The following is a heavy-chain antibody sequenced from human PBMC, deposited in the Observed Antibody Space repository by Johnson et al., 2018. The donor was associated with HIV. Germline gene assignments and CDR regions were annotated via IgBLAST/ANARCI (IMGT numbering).Heavy chain of an antibody. J-gene: IGHJ3*02. CDR1: GFTFSSYA. Sequence: QVQLVESGGGVVQPGRSLRLSCAASGFTFSSYAMHWVRQAPGKGLEWVAVISYDGSNKYYADSVKGRFTISRDNSKNTLYLQMNSLRAEDTAVYYCARSRAAYYYDSSGYYSAFDIWGQGTMVTVSS. CDR3: ARSRAAYYYDSSGYYSAFDI. V-gene: IGHV3-30-3*01. D-gene: IGHD3-22*01. CDR2: ISYDGSNK.